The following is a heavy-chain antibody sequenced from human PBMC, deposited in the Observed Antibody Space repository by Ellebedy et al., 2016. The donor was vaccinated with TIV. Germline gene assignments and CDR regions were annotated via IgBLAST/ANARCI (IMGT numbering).Heavy chain of an antibody. Sequence: GESLKISCVASGINMGETYMSWVRQTPRRGLEWVSVVYVGGDTYVADSVKGRFSVSRDISKNALFLQMNSLTADDTAMYYCTNGYSLGFRYWGQGTLVTVSS. J-gene: IGHJ4*02. V-gene: IGHV3-53*01. CDR2: VYVGGDT. CDR1: GINMGETY. D-gene: IGHD5-18*01. CDR3: TNGYSLGFRY.